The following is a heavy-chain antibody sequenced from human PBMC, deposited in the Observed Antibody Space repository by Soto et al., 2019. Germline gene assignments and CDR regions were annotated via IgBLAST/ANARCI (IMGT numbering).Heavy chain of an antibody. D-gene: IGHD3-3*01. CDR2: IIPIFGTA. CDR1: GGTFSSYA. J-gene: IGHJ4*02. Sequence: QVQLVQSGAEVKKPGSSVKVSCKASGGTFSSYAISWVRQAPGQGLEWMGGIIPIFGTANYAQKFQVRVTITADESTSTAYMELSSLRSEDTAVYYCASGAYDFWSADHHPPGYWGQGTLVTVSS. CDR3: ASGAYDFWSADHHPPGY. V-gene: IGHV1-69*01.